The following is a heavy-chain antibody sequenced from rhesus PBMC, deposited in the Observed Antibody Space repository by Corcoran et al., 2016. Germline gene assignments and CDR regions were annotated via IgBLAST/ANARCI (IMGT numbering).Heavy chain of an antibody. CDR1: CVSFRRST. V-gene: IGHV4-169*01. Sequence: QLQLQESGPGLVKPSEPLSVTCAVSCVSFRRSTRSWFRQAPGPGLVWMVYIYGSGSSTNYNPSLKSRVTLSVDTSKNQFSLKLSSVTAADTAVYYCVRAAGPRGYGSNSGGIDYWGQGVLVTVSS. J-gene: IGHJ4*01. D-gene: IGHD4-29*01. CDR2: IYGSGSST. CDR3: VRAAGPRGYGSNSGGIDY.